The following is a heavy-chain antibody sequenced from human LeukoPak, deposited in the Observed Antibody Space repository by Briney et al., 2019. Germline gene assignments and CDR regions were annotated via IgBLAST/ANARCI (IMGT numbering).Heavy chain of an antibody. V-gene: IGHV3-48*03. CDR1: GLIFSSYE. CDR3: ARGERVWGSYRSSYYFDY. D-gene: IGHD3-16*02. Sequence: GGSLRLSCAASGLIFSSYEMNWVRQAPGRGVAGVSYINSSGSTIYYADSVKGRFTISRDNAKNSMYMQMNCLRAENTAVYYCARGERVWGSYRSSYYFDYWGQGTLVTVSS. CDR2: INSSGSTI. J-gene: IGHJ4*02.